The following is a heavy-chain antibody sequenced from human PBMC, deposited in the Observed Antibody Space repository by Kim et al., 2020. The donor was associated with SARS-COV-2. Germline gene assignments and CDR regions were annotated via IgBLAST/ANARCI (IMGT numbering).Heavy chain of an antibody. V-gene: IGHV4-39*01. J-gene: IGHJ1*01. CDR3: AGHAIAIVVPAAVTNFQH. CDR2: MYYSGST. Sequence: SETLSLTCTVSGGSIGSSGYYWGWIRQPPGKGLEWIGSMYYSGSTYYNPSLKSRVTISVDTSQNLLSLKLSSVTAADTAVYYCAGHAIAIVVPAAVTNFQHWGQGTLVTVSS. CDR1: GGSIGSSGYY. D-gene: IGHD2-2*01.